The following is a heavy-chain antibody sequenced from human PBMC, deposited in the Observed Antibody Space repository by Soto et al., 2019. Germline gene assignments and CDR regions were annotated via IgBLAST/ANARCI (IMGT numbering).Heavy chain of an antibody. CDR2: IKQDGSEK. V-gene: IGHV3-7*01. Sequence: GGSLRLSCAASGFTFSSYWMSWVRQAPGKGLEWVANIKQDGSEKYYVDSVKGRFTISRDNAKNSLYLQMNSLRAEDTAVYYCAREGQSIAAAGTGDYFDYWGQGTLVTVSS. D-gene: IGHD6-13*01. CDR1: GFTFSSYW. J-gene: IGHJ4*02. CDR3: AREGQSIAAAGTGDYFDY.